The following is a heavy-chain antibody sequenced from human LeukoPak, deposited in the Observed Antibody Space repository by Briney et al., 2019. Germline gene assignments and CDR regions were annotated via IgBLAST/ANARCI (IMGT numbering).Heavy chain of an antibody. V-gene: IGHV3-66*01. Sequence: GGSLRLSCAASEFTVSTNYMTWVRQAPGKGLEWVSIIYASGSTYYADSVKGRFTISRDNSKNTVYLQMNSLTAEDTAVYYCARGDPYIWGTYRQSWGQGTLVTVSS. D-gene: IGHD3-16*02. CDR2: IYASGST. CDR3: ARGDPYIWGTYRQS. CDR1: EFTVSTNY. J-gene: IGHJ5*02.